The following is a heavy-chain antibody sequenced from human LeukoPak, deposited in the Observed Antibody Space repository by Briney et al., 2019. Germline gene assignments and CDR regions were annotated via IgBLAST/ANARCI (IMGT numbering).Heavy chain of an antibody. CDR2: ISYDGSNK. Sequence: GSLRLSCAASGFTFSSYAMHWVRQAPGKGLEWVAVISYDGSNKYYADSVKGRFTISRDDSKNTLYLQMNSLRAEDTAVYYCAKDRSILLSYYYDTSGYYSFDYWGQGTLVTVSS. D-gene: IGHD3-22*01. CDR1: GFTFSSYA. CDR3: AKDRSILLSYYYDTSGYYSFDY. J-gene: IGHJ4*02. V-gene: IGHV3-30*04.